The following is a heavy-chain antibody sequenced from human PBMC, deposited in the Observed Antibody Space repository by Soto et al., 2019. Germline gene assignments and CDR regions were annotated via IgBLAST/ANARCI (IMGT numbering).Heavy chain of an antibody. J-gene: IGHJ5*02. V-gene: IGHV1-18*01. Sequence: QVQLVQSGAEVKKPGASVKVSCKASGYTFTSYGISWVRQAPGQGLEWMGWISAYNGNTNYAQKLQGRVTRTTDTPTSTAYMERRNMQPNDTAVYYCSREVPTPLWFGDFGWFDPWGQGTLVTVSS. CDR3: SREVPTPLWFGDFGWFDP. CDR1: GYTFTSYG. D-gene: IGHD3-10*01. CDR2: ISAYNGNT.